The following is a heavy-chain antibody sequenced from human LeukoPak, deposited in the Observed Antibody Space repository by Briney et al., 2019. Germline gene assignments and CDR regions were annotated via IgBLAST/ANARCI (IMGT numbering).Heavy chain of an antibody. D-gene: IGHD3-22*01. Sequence: SGGSLRLSCKGSGYSFTSYWIGWVRQLPGKGLEWMGRIDPSDSYTNYSPSFQGHVTISADKSISTAYLQWSSLKASDTAMYYCAIRSYDTDLNWFDPWGQGTLVTVSS. J-gene: IGHJ5*02. CDR1: GYSFTSYW. CDR2: IDPSDSYT. V-gene: IGHV5-10-1*01. CDR3: AIRSYDTDLNWFDP.